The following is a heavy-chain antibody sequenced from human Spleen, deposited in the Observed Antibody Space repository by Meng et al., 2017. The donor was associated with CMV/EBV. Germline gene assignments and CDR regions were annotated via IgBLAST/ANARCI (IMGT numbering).Heavy chain of an antibody. D-gene: IGHD2-15*01. Sequence: SVKVSCKASGGTFSSYTISWVRQAPGQGLEWMGRVIPFAGLTNYGQKFQGRVTIIADTSTSTAYMEISSLSSEDTAIYYCARGRVKDYPLTFWGQGTLVTVSS. V-gene: IGHV1-69*02. J-gene: IGHJ4*02. CDR2: VIPFAGLT. CDR3: ARGRVKDYPLTF. CDR1: GGTFSSYT.